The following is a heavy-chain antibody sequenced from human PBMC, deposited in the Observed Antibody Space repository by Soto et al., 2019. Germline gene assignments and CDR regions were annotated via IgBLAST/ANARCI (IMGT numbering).Heavy chain of an antibody. CDR2: INAGNGDT. V-gene: IGHV1-3*01. CDR1: RYSFTTYA. J-gene: IGHJ4*02. Sequence: ASVKVSCTASRYSFTTYALHWVRQAPGQRLEWMGWINAGNGDTKYSEKFQGRVTITRGTSANTAYMELSSLRSEDTSVYYCARDPGTGAALRAYHFDYWGQGTLVTVSS. CDR3: ARDPGTGAALRAYHFDY. D-gene: IGHD1-1*01.